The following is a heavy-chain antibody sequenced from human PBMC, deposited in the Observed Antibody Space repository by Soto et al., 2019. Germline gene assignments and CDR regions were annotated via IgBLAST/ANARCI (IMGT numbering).Heavy chain of an antibody. J-gene: IGHJ6*02. CDR1: GGTFSSDA. V-gene: IGHV1-69*06. CDR3: ASVFGELLSNYYYGMDV. CDR2: IIPIFGTA. Sequence: GASVKVSCKASGGTFSSDAISWVRQAPGQGLEWMGGIIPIFGTANYAQKFQGRVTITADKSTSTAYMELSSLRSEDTAVYYCASVFGELLSNYYYGMDVWGQGTTVTVSS. D-gene: IGHD3-10*02.